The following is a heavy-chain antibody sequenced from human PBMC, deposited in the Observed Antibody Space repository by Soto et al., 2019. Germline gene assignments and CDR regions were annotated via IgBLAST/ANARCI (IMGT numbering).Heavy chain of an antibody. CDR3: AKDANYDILTGYHQYYYYYYMDV. D-gene: IGHD3-9*01. Sequence: GGSLRLSCAASGFTFSSYAMSWVRQAPGKGLEWVSAISGSGGSTYYADSVKGRFTISRDNSKNTLYLQMNSLRAEDTAVYYCAKDANYDILTGYHQYYYYYYMDVWGKWTTVTVSS. J-gene: IGHJ6*03. CDR2: ISGSGGST. CDR1: GFTFSSYA. V-gene: IGHV3-23*01.